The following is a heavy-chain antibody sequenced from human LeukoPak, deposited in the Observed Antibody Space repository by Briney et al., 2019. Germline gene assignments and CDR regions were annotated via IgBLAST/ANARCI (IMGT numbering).Heavy chain of an antibody. V-gene: IGHV4-4*02. CDR1: GGSISSSNW. J-gene: IGHJ4*02. CDR3: ARENNYDGSGSYSDY. D-gene: IGHD3-10*01. CDR2: IYHSGST. Sequence: PSGTLSLTCAVSGGSISSSNWWSWVRQPPGKGLEWIGEIYHSGSTNYNPSLKSRVTISVDKSKNQFSLKLSSVTAADTAVYYCARENNYDGSGSYSDYWGQGTLVTVSS.